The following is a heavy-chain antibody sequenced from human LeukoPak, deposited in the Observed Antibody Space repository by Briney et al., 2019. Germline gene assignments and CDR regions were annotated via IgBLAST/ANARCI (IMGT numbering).Heavy chain of an antibody. CDR2: ISGGGGTT. Sequence: GGSLRLSCAASGFTFSNYGMSWVRQAPGKGLEWVSRISGGGGTTYYAASVKGRFTISRDNSKNTLYLQINSLRAEDTAVYYCAKDGADYDSDYFDYWGQGTLVTVSS. D-gene: IGHD3-3*01. CDR3: AKDGADYDSDYFDY. V-gene: IGHV3-23*01. CDR1: GFTFSNYG. J-gene: IGHJ4*02.